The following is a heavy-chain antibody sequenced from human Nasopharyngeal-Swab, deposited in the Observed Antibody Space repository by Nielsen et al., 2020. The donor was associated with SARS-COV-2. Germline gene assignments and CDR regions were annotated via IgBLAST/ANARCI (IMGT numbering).Heavy chain of an antibody. D-gene: IGHD6-13*01. J-gene: IGHJ5*02. CDR3: ARGGSSSERIWFDP. V-gene: IGHV1-3*01. CDR2: INAGNGNT. Sequence: WVRQAPGQRLEWMGWINAGNGNTKYSQKFQGRVTITRDTSISTAHMELSRLRSDDTAVYYCARGGSSSERIWFDPWGQGTLVTVSS.